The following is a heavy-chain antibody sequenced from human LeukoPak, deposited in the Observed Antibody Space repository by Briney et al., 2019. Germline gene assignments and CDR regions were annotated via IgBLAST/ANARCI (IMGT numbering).Heavy chain of an antibody. CDR2: IYCSGST. D-gene: IGHD3-22*01. J-gene: IGHJ4*02. CDR3: ARGGNYYDSSGYYYFDY. CDR1: GGSISSYY. Sequence: PSETLSLTCTVSGGSISSYYWSWIRQPPGKGLEWIGYIYCSGSTNYNPSLKSRVTISVDTSKNQFSLKLSSVTAADTAVYYCARGGNYYDSSGYYYFDYWGQGTLVTVSS. V-gene: IGHV4-59*01.